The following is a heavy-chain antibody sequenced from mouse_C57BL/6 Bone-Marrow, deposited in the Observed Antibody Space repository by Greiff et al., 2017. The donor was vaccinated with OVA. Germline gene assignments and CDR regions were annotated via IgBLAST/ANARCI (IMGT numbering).Heavy chain of an antibody. Sequence: EVKLMESGGGLVKPGGSLKLSCAASGFTFSDYGMHWVRQAPEKGLEWVAYISSGSSTIYYADTVKGRFTISRDNAKNTLFLQMTSLRSEDTAMYYCARHDWFAYWGQGTLVTVSA. CDR2: ISSGSSTI. CDR1: GFTFSDYG. CDR3: ARHDWFAY. J-gene: IGHJ3*01. V-gene: IGHV5-17*01.